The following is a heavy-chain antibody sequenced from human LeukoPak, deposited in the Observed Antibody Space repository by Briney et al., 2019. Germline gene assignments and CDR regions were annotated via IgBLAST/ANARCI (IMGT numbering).Heavy chain of an antibody. CDR3: ARDVEGGTFDI. D-gene: IGHD3-16*01. V-gene: IGHV3-7*05. J-gene: IGHJ3*02. Sequence: GGSLRLSCAASGXTFSRFWMNWVRQAPGGGLEWVANIDQSGGRNNYVDSVKGRFTISRDNAKNSLFLEMSSLRADDTAVYFCARDVEGGTFDIWGQGTTVTVSS. CDR2: IDQSGGRN. CDR1: GXTFSRFW.